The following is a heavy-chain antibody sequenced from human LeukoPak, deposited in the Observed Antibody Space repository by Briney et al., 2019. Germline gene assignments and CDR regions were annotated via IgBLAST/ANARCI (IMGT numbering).Heavy chain of an antibody. V-gene: IGHV4-39*07. J-gene: IGHJ4*02. Sequence: SETLSLTCTVSGGSISSSSYYWGWIRQPPGKGLEWIGSIYYSGSTYYNPSLKSRVTISVDTSKNQFSLKLSSVTAADTAVYYCARRRGYSSGWFYFDYWGQGALVTVSS. CDR3: ARRRGYSSGWFYFDY. CDR1: GGSISSSSYY. CDR2: IYYSGST. D-gene: IGHD6-19*01.